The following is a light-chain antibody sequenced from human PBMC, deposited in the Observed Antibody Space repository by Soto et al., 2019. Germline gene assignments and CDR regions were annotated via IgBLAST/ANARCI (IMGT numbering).Light chain of an antibody. CDR2: GAS. J-gene: IGKJ3*01. CDR1: QSVSSSY. CDR3: QQYGGLWFT. Sequence: EIGLTQSPGTLSLSPGERATLSCRASQSVSSSYLGWYQQKPGQAPKLLIYGASSRATGIPERFSASGSGTDCTLARGMLEPEDFAVNYFQQYGGLWFTVGPGPKWISN. V-gene: IGKV3-20*01.